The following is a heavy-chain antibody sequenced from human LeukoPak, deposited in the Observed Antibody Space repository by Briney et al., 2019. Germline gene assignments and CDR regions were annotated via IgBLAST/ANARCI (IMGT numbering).Heavy chain of an antibody. J-gene: IGHJ4*02. CDR1: GYSFINSG. V-gene: IGHV1-18*01. CDR2: ISTYNANT. CDR3: ARDHNWNPLVY. D-gene: IGHD1-20*01. Sequence: ASVKVSCKASGYSFINSGISWVRQAPGQGLEWMGWISTYNANTKYAQHLQGRVTMTTDTSTSTAYMELRGLRSDDTAVYYCARDHNWNPLVYWGQGTLVTVSS.